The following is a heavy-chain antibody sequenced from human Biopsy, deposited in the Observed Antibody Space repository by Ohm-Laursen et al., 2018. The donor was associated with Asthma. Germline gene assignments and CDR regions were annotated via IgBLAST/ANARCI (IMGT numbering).Heavy chain of an antibody. J-gene: IGHJ6*02. D-gene: IGHD3-10*01. CDR3: ARGPNYHGSGRAPIGMDV. V-gene: IGHV4-61*01. CDR2: IYYTGSD. CDR1: GGSVSTGSYY. Sequence: GTLSLTCTVSGGSVSTGSYYWSWIRQPPGKGLEWLGYIYYTGSDNYNPSLKSRVTISVDTSKNQFSLRLNSVTTADTAVYYCARGPNYHGSGRAPIGMDVWGQGTTVTVSS.